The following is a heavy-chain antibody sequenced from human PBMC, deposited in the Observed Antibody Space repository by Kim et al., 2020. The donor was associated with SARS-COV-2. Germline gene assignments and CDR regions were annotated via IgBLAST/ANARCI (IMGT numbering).Heavy chain of an antibody. Sequence: ASVKVSCKASGYTFTSYGISWVRQAPGQGLEWMGWISAYNGNTNYAQKLQGRVTMTTDTSTSTAYMELRSLRSDDTAVYYCARGWDFSSTSCYDYYYYGMDVWGQGTTVTVSS. CDR2: ISAYNGNT. CDR1: GYTFTSYG. V-gene: IGHV1-18*01. CDR3: ARGWDFSSTSCYDYYYYGMDV. D-gene: IGHD2-2*01. J-gene: IGHJ6*02.